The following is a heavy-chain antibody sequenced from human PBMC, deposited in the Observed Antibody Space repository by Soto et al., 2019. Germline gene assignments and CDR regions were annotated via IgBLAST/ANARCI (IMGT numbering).Heavy chain of an antibody. CDR1: GGSFSGYY. Sequence: QVQLQQWGAGLLKPSETLSLTCAVYGGSFSGYYWSWIRQPPGKGLEWIGEINHSGSTNYNPSLKSRVTISVDTSKIQFSLKLSSVTAADTAVYYCARRGKYDYVWGSYRYGYGMDVWGQGTTVTVSS. CDR2: INHSGST. J-gene: IGHJ6*02. D-gene: IGHD3-16*02. CDR3: ARRGKYDYVWGSYRYGYGMDV. V-gene: IGHV4-34*01.